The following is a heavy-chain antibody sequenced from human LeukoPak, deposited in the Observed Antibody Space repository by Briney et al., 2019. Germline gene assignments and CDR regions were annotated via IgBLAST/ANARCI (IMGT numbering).Heavy chain of an antibody. J-gene: IGHJ3*02. CDR2: IKQDGSET. Sequence: PGGSLRLSCAASGFTFSSYWMSWVRQAPGKGLEWVANIKQDGSETNYVDSVRGRFTISRDNAKNSLSLQMISLRAEDTALYYCARNKRADIWGQGTMVTVSS. CDR3: ARNKRADI. V-gene: IGHV3-7*01. D-gene: IGHD1/OR15-1a*01. CDR1: GFTFSSYW.